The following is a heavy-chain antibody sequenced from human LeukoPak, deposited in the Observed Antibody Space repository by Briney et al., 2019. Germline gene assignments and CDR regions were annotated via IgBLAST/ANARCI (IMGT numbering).Heavy chain of an antibody. Sequence: SETLSLTCTVSGGSISSYYWSWIRQPPGKGLEWIGYIYYSGSTNYNPSLKSRVTISVDTSKNQFSLKLSSVTAADTAVYYCARQLPPPTYYYGSGSYPYGMDVWGQGTTVTVSS. CDR3: ARQLPPPTYYYGSGSYPYGMDV. CDR1: GGSISSYY. V-gene: IGHV4-59*08. CDR2: IYYSGST. D-gene: IGHD3-10*01. J-gene: IGHJ6*02.